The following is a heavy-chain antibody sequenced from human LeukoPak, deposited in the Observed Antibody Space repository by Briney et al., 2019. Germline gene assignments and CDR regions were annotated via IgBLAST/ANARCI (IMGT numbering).Heavy chain of an antibody. D-gene: IGHD6-13*01. J-gene: IGHJ4*02. V-gene: IGHV4-59*01. CDR2: IHYTGRT. CDR1: GGSIGPNY. CDR3: ARGRSSWYYFDY. Sequence: SEALSLTCIVSGGSIGPNYCSWIRQPPGKGLEWVGYIHYTGRTNYNPSLKSRVTVSVDTSKNQFSLKLNSMTAADTAVYYCARGRSSWYYFDYWGQGTLVTVSS.